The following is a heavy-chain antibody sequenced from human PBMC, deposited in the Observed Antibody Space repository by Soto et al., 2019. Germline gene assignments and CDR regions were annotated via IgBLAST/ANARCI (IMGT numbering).Heavy chain of an antibody. J-gene: IGHJ1*01. CDR3: VLWVRGILNY. CDR2: SRTRADYYAT. V-gene: IGHV3-72*01. D-gene: IGHD3-10*01. CDR1: GITFSDHD. Sequence: EVQLVESGGGLVQPGGSLRLSCAISGITFSDHDIDWVRQAAGKGLEWLGRSRTRADYYATDYAASVKGRFTFSRHDSKSSLSLHMRSLKTGDTAMYYCVLWVRGILNYWGQGTLVTVSS.